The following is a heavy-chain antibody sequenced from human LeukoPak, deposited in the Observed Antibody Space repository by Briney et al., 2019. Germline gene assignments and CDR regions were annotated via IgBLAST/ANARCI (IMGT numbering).Heavy chain of an antibody. J-gene: IGHJ4*02. CDR1: GFTFSSYA. V-gene: IGHV3-23*01. CDR2: ISSSGGST. D-gene: IGHD5-18*01. Sequence: GGSLRLSCAASGFTFSSYAMSWVRQAPGKGLEWVSAISSSGGSTYYADSVKGRFTISRDNSKNTLCLQMSSLRAEDTAVYYCAKRPVDTSLAHFDYWGQGTLVTVSS. CDR3: AKRPVDTSLAHFDY.